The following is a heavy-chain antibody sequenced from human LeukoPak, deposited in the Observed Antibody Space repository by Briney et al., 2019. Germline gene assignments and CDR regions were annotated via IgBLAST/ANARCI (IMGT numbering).Heavy chain of an antibody. CDR3: AVRIAVADNGVD. V-gene: IGHV1-8*01. Sequence: ASVKVSCKASGYTFTSYDINWVRQATGQGLEWMGWMNPNSGNTGYAQKFQGRVTITRNTSISTAYMELSSLRSEDTAVYYCAVRIAVADNGVDWGQGTLVTVSS. J-gene: IGHJ4*02. CDR1: GYTFTSYD. CDR2: MNPNSGNT. D-gene: IGHD6-19*01.